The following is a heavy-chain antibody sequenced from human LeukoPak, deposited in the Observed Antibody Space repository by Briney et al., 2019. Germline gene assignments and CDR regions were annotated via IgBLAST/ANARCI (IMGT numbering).Heavy chain of an antibody. CDR3: ARVRRRGPTYYFDY. Sequence: ASVKVSCKASGYTFTSYDTNWVRQATGQGLEWMGWMNPNSGNTGYARKFQGRVTITRNTPISTAYMELSSLRSEDTAVYYCARVRRRGPTYYFDYWGQGTLVTVSS. CDR2: MNPNSGNT. J-gene: IGHJ4*02. V-gene: IGHV1-8*03. CDR1: GYTFTSYD.